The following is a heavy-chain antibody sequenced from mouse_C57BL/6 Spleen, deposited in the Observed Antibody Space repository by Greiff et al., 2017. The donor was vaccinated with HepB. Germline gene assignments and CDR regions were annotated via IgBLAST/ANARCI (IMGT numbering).Heavy chain of an antibody. Sequence: VQLQQSGPELVKPGASVKISCKASGYSFTGYYMNWVKQSPEKSLEWIGEINPSTGGTTYNQKFKAKATLTVDKSSSTAYMQLKSLTSEDSAVYYCARLDYGSDYFDYWGQGTTLTVSS. J-gene: IGHJ2*01. CDR3: ARLDYGSDYFDY. CDR2: INPSTGGT. V-gene: IGHV1-42*01. CDR1: GYSFTGYY. D-gene: IGHD1-1*01.